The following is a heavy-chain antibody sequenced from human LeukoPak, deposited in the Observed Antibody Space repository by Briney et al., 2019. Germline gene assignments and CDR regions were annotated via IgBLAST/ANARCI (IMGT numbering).Heavy chain of an antibody. CDR2: IYSGGST. CDR3: AKGRYESSGFNWAA. CDR1: GFTVSNNY. Sequence: PGGSLRLSCAASGFTVSNNYMSWVRQAPGKGLEWVSAIYSGGSTYYADSVKGRFTISRDNSKNTLYLQMNSLRAEDTAVYYCAKGRYESSGFNWAAWGQGTLVTVSS. D-gene: IGHD3-22*01. V-gene: IGHV3-53*01. J-gene: IGHJ4*02.